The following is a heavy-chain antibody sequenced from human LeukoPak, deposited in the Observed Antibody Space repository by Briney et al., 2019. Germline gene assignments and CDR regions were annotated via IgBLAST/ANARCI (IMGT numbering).Heavy chain of an antibody. J-gene: IGHJ4*02. CDR3: AKAVVPVISQHYFDY. Sequence: GGSLRLSCAASGFTFSSYWMHWVRQAPGKGLVWFSRINTEETSTSYADSVKGRFTISRDNAKNKLYLQMNSLRAEDTAVYYCAKAVVPVISQHYFDYWGQGTLVTVSS. CDR1: GFTFSSYW. CDR2: INTEETST. D-gene: IGHD3-22*01. V-gene: IGHV3-74*01.